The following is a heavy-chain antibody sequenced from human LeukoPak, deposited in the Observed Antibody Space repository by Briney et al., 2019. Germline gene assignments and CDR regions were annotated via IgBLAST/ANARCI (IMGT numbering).Heavy chain of an antibody. J-gene: IGHJ4*02. CDR2: ISGSGGST. CDR3: AKRGDGDNFDY. Sequence: GGSLRLSCAASGFTFSSYAMSWVRQAPGKRLEWVSDISGSGGSTYYADSVKGRFTISRDNSKNTLYLQMNSLRAEDTAVYYCAKRGDGDNFDYWGQGTLVTVSS. CDR1: GFTFSSYA. D-gene: IGHD5-24*01. V-gene: IGHV3-23*01.